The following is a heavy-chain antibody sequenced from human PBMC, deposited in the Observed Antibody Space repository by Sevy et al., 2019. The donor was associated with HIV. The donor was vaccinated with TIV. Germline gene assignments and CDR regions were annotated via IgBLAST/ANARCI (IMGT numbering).Heavy chain of an antibody. D-gene: IGHD3-10*01. CDR2: INPSSGGT. J-gene: IGHJ4*02. Sequence: ASVNVSCKASGYTFTGYYVHWVRRAPGQGLEWMGWINPSSGGTNYEQKFHGRVTMTRDTSITTAYMELNRLRSDDTAVYYCARSVYGSGTYLNDYWGQGTLVTVSS. V-gene: IGHV1-2*02. CDR1: GYTFTGYY. CDR3: ARSVYGSGTYLNDY.